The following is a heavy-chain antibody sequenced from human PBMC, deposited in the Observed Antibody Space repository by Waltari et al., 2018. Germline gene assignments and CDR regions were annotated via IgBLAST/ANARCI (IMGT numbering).Heavy chain of an antibody. Sequence: QVQLQQSGPGLVKPSQTLSLTCAISGDSVSSHSPAWNWIRLSPSRGLEWLGRKDDRTKWYNDYAVSVKSRITINPDTSKNQFSLQLNSVTPEDTAVYYCAREARTPDAFDIWGQGTMVTVSS. V-gene: IGHV6-1*01. CDR2: KDDRTKWYN. J-gene: IGHJ3*02. CDR3: AREARTPDAFDI. CDR1: GDSVSSHSPA.